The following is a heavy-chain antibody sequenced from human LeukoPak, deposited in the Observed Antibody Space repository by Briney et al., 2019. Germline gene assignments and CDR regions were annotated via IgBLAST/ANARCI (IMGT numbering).Heavy chain of an antibody. CDR1: GFTFSSYS. D-gene: IGHD4-17*01. Sequence: GGSLRLSCAASGFTFSSYSMNWVRQAPGKGLEWVSSICSSSSYIYYADSVKGRFTISRDNAKNSLYLQMNSLRAEDTAVYYCARARTAVTNTFDYWGQGTLVTVSS. V-gene: IGHV3-21*01. CDR2: ICSSSSYI. J-gene: IGHJ4*02. CDR3: ARARTAVTNTFDY.